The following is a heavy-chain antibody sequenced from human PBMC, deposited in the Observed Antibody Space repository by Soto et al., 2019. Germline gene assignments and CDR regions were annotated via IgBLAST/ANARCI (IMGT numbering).Heavy chain of an antibody. J-gene: IGHJ3*02. V-gene: IGHV3-66*01. D-gene: IGHD3-10*01. Sequence: GGSLRLSCAASGFTVSSNYMSWVRQAPGKGLEWVSVIYSGGSTYYADSVKGRFTISRDNSKNTLYLQMNSLRAEDTAVYYCARWHYGSGSYYFGAFDIWGQGTMVTVSS. CDR1: GFTVSSNY. CDR3: ARWHYGSGSYYFGAFDI. CDR2: IYSGGST.